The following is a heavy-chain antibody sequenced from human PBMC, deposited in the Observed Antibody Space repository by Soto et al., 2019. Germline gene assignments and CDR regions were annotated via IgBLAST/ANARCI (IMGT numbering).Heavy chain of an antibody. J-gene: IGHJ6*02. D-gene: IGHD6-19*01. CDR1: GGTFSSYT. CDR2: IIPILGIA. CDR3: AREKYSSGWHASLDYYYYCMDV. Sequence: QVQLVQSGAEVKKPGSSVKVSCKASGGTFSSYTISWVRQAPGQGLEWMGRIIPILGIANYAQKFQGRVRITADKSTSTAYMELSSLSSGDTAVYYCAREKYSSGWHASLDYYYYCMDVWGQGTTVTVSS. V-gene: IGHV1-69*08.